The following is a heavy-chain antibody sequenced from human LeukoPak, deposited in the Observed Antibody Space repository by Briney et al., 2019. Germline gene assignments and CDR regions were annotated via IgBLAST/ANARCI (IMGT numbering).Heavy chain of an antibody. V-gene: IGHV3-30*03. J-gene: IGHJ4*02. D-gene: IGHD3-22*01. CDR3: ARDLKGRYYDGSGYFFWPGY. CDR1: GFTFSSYA. CDR2: ISYDGSNK. Sequence: GGSLRLSCAASGFTFSSYAMSWVRQAPGKGLEWVAVISYDGSNKYYADSVKGRFTISRDNSKNTLFLQMNSLRAEDTAVYYCARDLKGRYYDGSGYFFWPGYWGQGTLVTVSS.